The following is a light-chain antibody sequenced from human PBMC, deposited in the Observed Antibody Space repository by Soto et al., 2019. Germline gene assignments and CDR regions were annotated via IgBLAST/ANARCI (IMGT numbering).Light chain of an antibody. Sequence: QSVLTQPASVSGSPGQSITISCTGTSSDVGGYNYVSWYQQHPGKAPKLMIYDVSNRPSGVSNRFSGSKSGNTASLTISGLQAEDEADYYCAAWDDRLNGPVFGGGTKLTVL. V-gene: IGLV2-14*01. J-gene: IGLJ2*01. CDR2: DVS. CDR3: AAWDDRLNGPV. CDR1: SSDVGGYNY.